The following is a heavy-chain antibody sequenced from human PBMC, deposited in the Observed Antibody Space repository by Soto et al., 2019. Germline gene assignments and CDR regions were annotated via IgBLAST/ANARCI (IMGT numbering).Heavy chain of an antibody. CDR1: GYGFTSYW. CDR2: IYPGDSDT. Sequence: GESLKNDCKGSGYGFTSYWIGGVRQRPGKGLEWMGIIYPGDSDTRYSPSFQGQVTISADKSISTAYLQWSSLKASDTAMYYCARPARGKYYGMDVWGQGTTVTVSS. CDR3: ARPARGKYYGMDV. D-gene: IGHD3-10*01. J-gene: IGHJ6*02. V-gene: IGHV5-51*01.